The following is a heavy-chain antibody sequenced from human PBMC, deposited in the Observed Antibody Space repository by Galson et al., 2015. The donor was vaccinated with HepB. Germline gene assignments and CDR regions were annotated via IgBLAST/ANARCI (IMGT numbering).Heavy chain of an antibody. V-gene: IGHV3-23*01. CDR1: GFTFSSYA. D-gene: IGHD2-8*01. Sequence: SLRLSCAASGFTFSSYAMSWVRQAPGKGLEWVSAISGSGDSAYYADSVKGRFTISRDNSKNTLYLQMNSLRAEDTAVYYCAKDDRPIHCTNGVCYAYNWFDPWGQGILVTVSS. CDR2: ISGSGDSA. J-gene: IGHJ5*02. CDR3: AKDDRPIHCTNGVCYAYNWFDP.